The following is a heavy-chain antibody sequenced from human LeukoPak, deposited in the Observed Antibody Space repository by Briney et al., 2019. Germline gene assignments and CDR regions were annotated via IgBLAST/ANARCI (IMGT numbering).Heavy chain of an antibody. CDR1: GYTFTTYY. CDR2: INPSDEST. J-gene: IGHJ4*02. D-gene: IGHD3-22*01. Sequence: ASVKVSCKASGYTFTTYYIHWVRQAPGQGLEWMGIINPSDESTTYAQRFQGRVTMTRDTSTSTVYMDLSSLRSEDTAVYYCARGAWDYDSSGYYTYWGQGTLVTVSS. CDR3: ARGAWDYDSSGYYTY. V-gene: IGHV1-46*01.